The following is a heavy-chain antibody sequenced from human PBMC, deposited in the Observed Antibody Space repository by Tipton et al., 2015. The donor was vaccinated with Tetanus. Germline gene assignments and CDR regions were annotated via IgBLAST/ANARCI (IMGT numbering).Heavy chain of an antibody. CDR2: TYYRSKWSN. V-gene: IGHV6-1*01. D-gene: IGHD2-2*01. Sequence: GLVKPSQTLSVTCVISGDRLSSDIAAWYWIRQSPSRGLEWLGRTYYRSKWSNDYAVSVKSRVNITSDTSKNQFSLQLGSVTPEDTAVYYCARGYAGGAWDVWGQGNLVTVSS. CDR1: GDRLSSDIAA. J-gene: IGHJ4*02. CDR3: ARGYAGGAWDV.